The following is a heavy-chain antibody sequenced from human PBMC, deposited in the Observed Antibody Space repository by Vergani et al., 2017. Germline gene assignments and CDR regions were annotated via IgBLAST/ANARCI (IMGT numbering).Heavy chain of an antibody. CDR2: IFSNDEK. V-gene: IGHV2-26*01. CDR1: GFSLSNARMG. J-gene: IGHJ4*02. CDR3: ARLIYYYDSSGYSTKPFDY. D-gene: IGHD3-22*01. Sequence: QVTLKESGPVLVKPTETLTLTCTVSGFSLSNARMGVSWIRQPPGKALEWLAHIFSNDEKSYSTSLKSRLTISKDTAKSQVVINMTNMDPVDTATYYCARLIYYYDSSGYSTKPFDYWGQGTLVTVSS.